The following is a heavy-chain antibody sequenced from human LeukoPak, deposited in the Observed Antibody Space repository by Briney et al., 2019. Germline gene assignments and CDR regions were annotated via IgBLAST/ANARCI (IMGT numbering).Heavy chain of an antibody. V-gene: IGHV3-23*01. D-gene: IGHD3-16*01. Sequence: GGSLRLSCAASGFSFSSYTMSWVRQAPGKGLEWVSSISVDSGSTTYADSVKGRFTISRGNSKNTLYLQMNSLRVDDTAVYYCAPIGGWGTYPLDYWGRGPLVTVSS. CDR3: APIGGWGTYPLDY. CDR2: ISVDSGST. J-gene: IGHJ4*02. CDR1: GFSFSSYT.